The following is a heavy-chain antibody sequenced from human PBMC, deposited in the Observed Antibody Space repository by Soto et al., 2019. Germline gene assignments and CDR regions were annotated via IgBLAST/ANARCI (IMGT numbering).Heavy chain of an antibody. V-gene: IGHV4-39*01. CDR2: IFYSGST. Sequence: QLQLQESGPGLVKPSETLSLTCSVSGGSISSSSQYWDWIRQPPGKGLEWIGSIFYSGSTYYNPSLKSRVTIPVDTSKNEFSLKLSSVTAADTAVYYCARHRRYGDYPYYFYYMDVWGKGTTVTVSS. J-gene: IGHJ6*03. D-gene: IGHD4-17*01. CDR1: GGSISSSSQY. CDR3: ARHRRYGDYPYYFYYMDV.